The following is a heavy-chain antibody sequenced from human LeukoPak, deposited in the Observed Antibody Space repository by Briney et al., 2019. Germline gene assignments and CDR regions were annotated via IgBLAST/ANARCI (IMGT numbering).Heavy chain of an antibody. CDR3: ARGYSPTIRTTGNDY. J-gene: IGHJ4*02. CDR1: GYTFTGHD. CDR2: MNPNSGNS. Sequence: ASVKVSCKASGYTFTGHDINWVRQAAGQGLEWMGWMNPNSGNSGYAQNFQGRVIMTRDTSITTAYMELHSLRSEDTAVYYCARGYSPTIRTTGNDYWGQGTLVTVSS. D-gene: IGHD1-1*01. V-gene: IGHV1-8*01.